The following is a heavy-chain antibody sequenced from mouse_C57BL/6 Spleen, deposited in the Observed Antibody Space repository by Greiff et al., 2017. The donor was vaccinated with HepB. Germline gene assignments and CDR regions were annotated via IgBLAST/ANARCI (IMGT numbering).Heavy chain of an antibody. Sequence: EVQVVESGGGLVQPGGSLSLSCAASGFTFTDYYMSWVRQPPGKALEWLGFIRNKANGYTTEYSASVKGRFTISRDNSQSILYLQMNALRAEDSATYYCARYPYGSSYLFDYWGQGTTLTVSS. CDR2: IRNKANGYTT. V-gene: IGHV7-3*01. CDR1: GFTFTDYY. J-gene: IGHJ2*01. CDR3: ARYPYGSSYLFDY. D-gene: IGHD1-1*01.